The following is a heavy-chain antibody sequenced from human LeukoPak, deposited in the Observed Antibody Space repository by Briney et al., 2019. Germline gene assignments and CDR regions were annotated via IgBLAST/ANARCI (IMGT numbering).Heavy chain of an antibody. CDR2: IRSKANSYAT. V-gene: IGHV3-73*01. Sequence: PGGSLRLSCAASGFTFSGSAMHWVRQASGKGLEWVGCIRSKANSYATAYAASVKGRFTISRDDSKNTAYLQMNSLKTEDTAVYYCTRQFIAARPVYYYYYMDVWGKGTTVTVSS. CDR3: TRQFIAARPVYYYYYMDV. D-gene: IGHD6-6*01. J-gene: IGHJ6*03. CDR1: GFTFSGSA.